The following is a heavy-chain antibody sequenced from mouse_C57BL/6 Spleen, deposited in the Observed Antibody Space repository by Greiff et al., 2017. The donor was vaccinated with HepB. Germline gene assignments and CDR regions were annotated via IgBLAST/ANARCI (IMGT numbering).Heavy chain of an antibody. CDR2: IYPGDGDT. Sequence: VKVVESGPELVKPGASVKISCKASGYAFSSSWMNWVKQRPGKGLEWIGRIYPGDGDTNYNGKFKGKATLTADKSSSTAYMQLSSLTSEDSAVYFCASPYYYGSSHWYFDVWGTGTTVTVSS. CDR3: ASPYYYGSSHWYFDV. J-gene: IGHJ1*03. V-gene: IGHV1-82*01. D-gene: IGHD1-1*01. CDR1: GYAFSSSW.